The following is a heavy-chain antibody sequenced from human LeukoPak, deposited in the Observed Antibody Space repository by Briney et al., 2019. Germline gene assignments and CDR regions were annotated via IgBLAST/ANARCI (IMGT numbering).Heavy chain of an antibody. J-gene: IGHJ4*02. CDR3: VKDKPDYYDSSGYYRSTYYFDY. D-gene: IGHD3-22*01. V-gene: IGHV3-64D*06. Sequence: PGGSLRLSCAASGFTFSSYAMSWVRQAPGKGLEYVSAISSNGGSTYYADSVKGRFTISRDNSKNTLYLQMSSLRAEDTAVYYCVKDKPDYYDSSGYYRSTYYFDYWGQGTLVTVSS. CDR2: ISSNGGST. CDR1: GFTFSSYA.